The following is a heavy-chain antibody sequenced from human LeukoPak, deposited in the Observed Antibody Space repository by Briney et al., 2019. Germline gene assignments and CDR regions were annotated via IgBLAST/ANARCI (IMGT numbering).Heavy chain of an antibody. CDR2: ISSSSSYI. CDR3: ARVIAVAGPYYFDY. D-gene: IGHD6-19*01. CDR1: GFTFSSYS. Sequence: GGSLRLSCAASGFTFSSYSMTWVRQAPGKGLEWVSSISSSSSYIYYADSVKGRFTISRDNAKNSLYLQMNSLRAEDTAVYYCARVIAVAGPYYFDYWGQGALVTVSS. V-gene: IGHV3-21*01. J-gene: IGHJ4*02.